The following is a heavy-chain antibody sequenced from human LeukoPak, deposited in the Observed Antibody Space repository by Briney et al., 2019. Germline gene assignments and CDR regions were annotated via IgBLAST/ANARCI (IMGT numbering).Heavy chain of an antibody. V-gene: IGHV4-31*03. Sequence: SETLSLTCTVSGGSISSGGYYWSWIRQHPGKGLEWIGYIYYSGSTYYNPSLKSRVTISVDTSKNQFSLKLSSVTAADTAVYYCARDHRQADRQLAVGGFDYWGQGTLVTVSS. CDR2: IYYSGST. CDR3: ARDHRQADRQLAVGGFDY. CDR1: GGSISSGGYY. J-gene: IGHJ4*02. D-gene: IGHD6-13*01.